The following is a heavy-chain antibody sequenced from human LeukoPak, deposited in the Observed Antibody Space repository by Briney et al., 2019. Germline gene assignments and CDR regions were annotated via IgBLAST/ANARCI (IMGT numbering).Heavy chain of an antibody. V-gene: IGHV4-4*07. CDR2: IYNSGST. J-gene: IGHJ6*03. CDR1: GGSMRSYF. D-gene: IGHD2-2*01. Sequence: SETLSLTCTVSGGSMRSYFWNWIRQPAGKGLEWIGRIYNSGSTKYNPSLKSRVTMSADTSKNQFSLKLSSVTAADTAVYYCAREEGSSTSYYYYYMDVWGKGTTVTVSS. CDR3: AREEGSSTSYYYYYMDV.